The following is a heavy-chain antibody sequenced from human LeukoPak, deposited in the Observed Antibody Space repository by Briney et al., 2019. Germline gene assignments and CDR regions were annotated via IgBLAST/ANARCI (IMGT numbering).Heavy chain of an antibody. Sequence: GESLKISCKGSGYTFTTYWISWVRQMPGKGLEWMGIIYPGDSDTRNRPPFQGQVTISVDKSISTACLQWSSLKASDTAMYYCARTRVAGTSGAFDIWGQGTMVTVS. D-gene: IGHD6-19*01. CDR3: ARTRVAGTSGAFDI. CDR1: GYTFTTYW. V-gene: IGHV5-51*01. J-gene: IGHJ3*02. CDR2: IYPGDSDT.